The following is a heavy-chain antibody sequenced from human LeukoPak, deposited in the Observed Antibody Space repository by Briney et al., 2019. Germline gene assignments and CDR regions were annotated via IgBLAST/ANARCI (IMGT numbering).Heavy chain of an antibody. Sequence: GGSLRLSCAASGFTFSSYGMHWVRQAPGKGLEWVAVISYDGGNKYYADSVKGRFTISRDNSKNTLYLQMNSLRAEDTAVYYCAKDHCGGDCYSIGIDYWGQGTLVTVSS. CDR2: ISYDGGNK. CDR3: AKDHCGGDCYSIGIDY. CDR1: GFTFSSYG. V-gene: IGHV3-30*18. D-gene: IGHD2-21*02. J-gene: IGHJ4*02.